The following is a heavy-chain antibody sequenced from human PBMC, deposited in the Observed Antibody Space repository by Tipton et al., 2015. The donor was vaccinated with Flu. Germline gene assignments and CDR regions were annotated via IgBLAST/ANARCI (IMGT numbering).Heavy chain of an antibody. V-gene: IGHV3-21*01. CDR3: TRVWGTSSLTFYWYFHF. CDR2: ITSDSTYI. J-gene: IGHJ2*01. D-gene: IGHD6-6*01. Sequence: SLRLSCAASGFTFSSYAMNWVRQAPGKGLEWVSSITSDSTYIYYADSVKGRFTISRDSAKNSLYLQMNSLRAEDTAIYYCTRVWGTSSLTFYWYFHFWGRGIQVTVSS. CDR1: GFTFSSYA.